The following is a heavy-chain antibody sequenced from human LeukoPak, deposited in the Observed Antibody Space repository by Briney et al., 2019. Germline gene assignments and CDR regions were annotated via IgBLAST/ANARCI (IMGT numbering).Heavy chain of an antibody. J-gene: IGHJ6*03. CDR2: ISYDGSNK. V-gene: IGHV3-30*18. CDR1: GFTFSSYG. D-gene: IGHD6-19*01. CDR3: AKDSRYSSGWYYSYSIDV. Sequence: GRSLRLSCAASGFTFSSYGMRWVRQAPGKGLEWVAVISYDGSNKYYADSVKGRFTISRDNSKNTLYLQMNSLRAEDTAVYYCAKDSRYSSGWYYSYSIDVWGKGTTVTVSS.